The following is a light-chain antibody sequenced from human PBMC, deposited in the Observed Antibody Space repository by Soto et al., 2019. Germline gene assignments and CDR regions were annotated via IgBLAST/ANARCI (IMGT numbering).Light chain of an antibody. V-gene: IGKV4-1*01. CDR1: QSVISSSNNKNY. CDR2: DVS. CDR3: QQYNNWPRR. Sequence: DLVMTPSQDSLSVSVGERATIRWKPSQSVISSSNNKNYLIWYQQKPGQAPRLLIYDVSNRATGIPARFSGSGSGTDFTLTISSLEPEDFAVYYCQQYNNWPRRFCQGTKVDIK. J-gene: IGKJ1*01.